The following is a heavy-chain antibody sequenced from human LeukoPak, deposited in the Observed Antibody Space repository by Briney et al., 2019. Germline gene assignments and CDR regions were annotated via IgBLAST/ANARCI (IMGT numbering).Heavy chain of an antibody. Sequence: ASVKVSCKASGHTFTSYDINWVRQATGQGLEWMGWMNPNSGNTGYAQKFQGRVTMTRNTSISTAYMELSSLRSEDTAVYYCARGHDHYYDSSGYPDDYWGQGTLVTVSS. V-gene: IGHV1-8*01. D-gene: IGHD3-22*01. CDR2: MNPNSGNT. CDR1: GHTFTSYD. CDR3: ARGHDHYYDSSGYPDDY. J-gene: IGHJ4*02.